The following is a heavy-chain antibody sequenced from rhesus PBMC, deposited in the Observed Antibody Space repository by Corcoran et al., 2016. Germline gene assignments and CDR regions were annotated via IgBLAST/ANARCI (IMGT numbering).Heavy chain of an antibody. CDR3: ARVGRRPRFDV. Sequence: QVTLKESGPALVKPTQTLTLTCTFSGFSISNTGTGVGWIRQPPGKAQEWLASIYWNDNKYYSTSMNSILTISTDTAKNQMVLRMTNMDPVDTATYYWARVGRRPRFDVWGPGVLVTDSS. CDR1: GFSISNTGTG. D-gene: IGHD6-25*01. V-gene: IGHV2-95*01. J-gene: IGHJ5-1*01. CDR2: IYWNDNK.